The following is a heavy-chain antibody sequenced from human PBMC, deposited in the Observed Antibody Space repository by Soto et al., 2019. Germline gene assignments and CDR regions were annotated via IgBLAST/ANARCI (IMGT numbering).Heavy chain of an antibody. CDR2: IDGSGAGA. V-gene: IGHV3-23*01. CDR3: AKGDILTGSKEGWDY. D-gene: IGHD3-9*01. Sequence: EVQLLESGGGLVQPGGSLRLSCAASGFTFRSYAMSWVRQAPGRGLECVSSIDGSGAGAYYADSVKGRFTISRDNSKNTLDLQMNSLRDEDTAVYYCAKGDILTGSKEGWDYWGQGTLVTVSS. J-gene: IGHJ4*02. CDR1: GFTFRSYA.